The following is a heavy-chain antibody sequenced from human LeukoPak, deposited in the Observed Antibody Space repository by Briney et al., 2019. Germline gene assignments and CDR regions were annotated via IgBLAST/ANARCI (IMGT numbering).Heavy chain of an antibody. Sequence: PGGSLRLSCGASGFTFSSYDMHWVRQAPGKGLEWGAFIRYDGSNKYYADYVKGRFTISRDNSKNTLYLQMNTLRAEDTAVYYCANQLTYYYDSSGYYDADAFDIWGQGTMVTVSS. CDR3: ANQLTYYYDSSGYYDADAFDI. J-gene: IGHJ3*02. CDR2: IRYDGSNK. D-gene: IGHD3-22*01. V-gene: IGHV3-30*02. CDR1: GFTFSSYD.